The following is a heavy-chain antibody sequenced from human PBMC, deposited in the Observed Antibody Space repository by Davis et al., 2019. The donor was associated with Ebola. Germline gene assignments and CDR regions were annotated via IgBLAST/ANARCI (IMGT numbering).Heavy chain of an antibody. D-gene: IGHD6-19*01. V-gene: IGHV1-69*13. CDR2: IIPIFGTA. Sequence: SVKVSCKASGGTFSSYAISWVRQAPGQGLEWMGGIIPIFGTANYAQKFQGRVTITADESTSTAYMELSSLRSEDTAVYYCRNTGIAVAGYFDYWGQGTLVTVSS. CDR1: GGTFSSYA. CDR3: RNTGIAVAGYFDY. J-gene: IGHJ4*02.